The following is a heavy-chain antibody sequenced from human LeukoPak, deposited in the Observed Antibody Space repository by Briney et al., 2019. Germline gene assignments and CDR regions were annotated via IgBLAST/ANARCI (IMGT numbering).Heavy chain of an antibody. CDR3: ARHAYGSGSQITPYLFDY. J-gene: IGHJ4*02. Sequence: SETLSLTCTVSGGSISGYYWSWIRQPPSKGLEWIGSIYYSGSTYYNPSLKSRVTISVDTSKNQFSLKLTSVTAADTAVYYCARHAYGSGSQITPYLFDYWGQGTLVTVSS. CDR1: GGSISGYY. V-gene: IGHV4-59*05. CDR2: IYYSGST. D-gene: IGHD3-10*01.